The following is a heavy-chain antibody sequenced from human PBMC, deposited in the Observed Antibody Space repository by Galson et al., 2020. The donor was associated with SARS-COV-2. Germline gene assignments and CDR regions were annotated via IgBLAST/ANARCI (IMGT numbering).Heavy chain of an antibody. CDR1: GLTFSSYS. CDR2: ISSSSTYL. V-gene: IGHV3-21*01. J-gene: IGHJ6*02. D-gene: IGHD3-10*02. CDR3: ARDASWAMFAMDV. Sequence: GGSLRLSSAVSGLTFSSYSMNWVRQAPGKGLEWVSSISSSSTYLYYADSLKGRFSISRDNARNSLYLEMNSLRVEDTGVYYCARDASWAMFAMDVWGQGTTVTVSS.